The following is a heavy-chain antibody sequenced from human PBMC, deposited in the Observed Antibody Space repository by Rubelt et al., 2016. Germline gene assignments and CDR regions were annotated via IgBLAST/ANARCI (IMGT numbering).Heavy chain of an antibody. V-gene: IGHV3-23*01. J-gene: IGHJ4*02. CDR3: ARDPRGSTGSYSDS. CDR2: LSGSGGST. Sequence: EVQLLESGGGLVQPGGSLRLSCAASGFTFRNYAMSWVRQAPGKGLEWVSSLSGSGGSTYSAGCVKGRFAISRDNSKNTLFLQMNSLGAEDTAVYYCARDPRGSTGSYSDSWGQGTLVTVSS. CDR1: GFTFRNYA. D-gene: IGHD1-1*01.